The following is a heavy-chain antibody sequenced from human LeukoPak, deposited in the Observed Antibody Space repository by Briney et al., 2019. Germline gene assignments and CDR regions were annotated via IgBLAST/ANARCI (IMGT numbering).Heavy chain of an antibody. CDR3: ARDHQWLRFTAGDF. V-gene: IGHV1-18*01. J-gene: IGHJ4*02. CDR1: GYSFTSYN. Sequence: ASVKVSCKASGYSFTSYNIIWVGKAPGQGLEWMGWINVYNGDTKYAQNLLDRITMTADTSTSTAYMELRSLRSDDTAIYYCARDHQWLRFTAGDFWGQGTLITVSS. D-gene: IGHD5-12*01. CDR2: INVYNGDT.